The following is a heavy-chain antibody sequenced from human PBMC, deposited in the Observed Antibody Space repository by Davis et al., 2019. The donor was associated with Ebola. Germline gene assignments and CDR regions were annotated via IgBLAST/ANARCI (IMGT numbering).Heavy chain of an antibody. J-gene: IGHJ4*02. D-gene: IGHD6-6*01. CDR2: ISSSGSTI. CDR3: ALTKGRSARDFDH. V-gene: IGHV3-48*03. CDR1: GFTFSSYE. Sequence: PGGSLRLSCAASGFTFSSYEMNWVRQPPGKGLEWISYISSSGSTIYYADSVKGRFTISRDNAKNSLYLQMNSLRAEDTAVYYCALTKGRSARDFDHWGQGTRVTVSS.